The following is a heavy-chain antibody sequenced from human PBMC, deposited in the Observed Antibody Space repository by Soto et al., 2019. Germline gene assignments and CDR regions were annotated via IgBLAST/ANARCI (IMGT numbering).Heavy chain of an antibody. Sequence: QVQLQESGPGVVKPSDTLSVTCTVSGGSVSSRSHFWSWIRQPPGGGLQWIGYIYYTGNTNYSPSLKSRATLSVDTSRNPFSLRLTSVTAADTAIYYCARYDAESGSNKLDPWGQGNLVTVSS. V-gene: IGHV4-61*01. CDR3: ARYDAESGSNKLDP. D-gene: IGHD5-12*01. CDR2: IYYTGNT. CDR1: GGSVSSRSHF. J-gene: IGHJ5*02.